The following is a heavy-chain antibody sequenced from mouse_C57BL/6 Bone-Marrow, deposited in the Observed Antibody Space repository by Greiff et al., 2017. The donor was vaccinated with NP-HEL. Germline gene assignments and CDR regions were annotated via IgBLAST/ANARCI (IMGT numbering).Heavy chain of an antibody. V-gene: IGHV1-59*01. J-gene: IGHJ2*01. CDR1: GYTFTSYW. D-gene: IGHD2-1*01. CDR2: IDPSDSYT. Sequence: QVQLQQPGAELVRPGTSVKLSCKASGYTFTSYWMHWVKQRPGQGLEWIGVIDPSDSYTNYNQKFKGKATLTVDTSSSTAYMQLSSLTSEDSAVYYWARWWAIYYGPPFDYWGQGTTLTVSS. CDR3: ARWWAIYYGPPFDY.